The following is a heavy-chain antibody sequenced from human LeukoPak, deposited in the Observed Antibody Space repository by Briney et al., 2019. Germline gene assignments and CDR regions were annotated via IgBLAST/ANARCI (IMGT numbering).Heavy chain of an antibody. CDR1: GFTFSSYS. V-gene: IGHV3-21*01. Sequence: GGSLRLSCAASGFTFSSYSMNWVRLAPGKGLEWVSSISSSSSYIYYADSVKGRFTISRDNAKNSLYLQMNSLRAEDTAVYYCARDLSMVRGGYYYYYGMDVWGQGTTVTVSS. CDR2: ISSSSSYI. J-gene: IGHJ6*02. CDR3: ARDLSMVRGGYYYYYGMDV. D-gene: IGHD3-10*01.